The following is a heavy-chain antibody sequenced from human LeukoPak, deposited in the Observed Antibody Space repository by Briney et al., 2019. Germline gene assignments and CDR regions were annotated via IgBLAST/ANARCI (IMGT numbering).Heavy chain of an antibody. D-gene: IGHD3-16*02. CDR1: GYTFTSYY. Sequence: ASVKVSCKASGYTFTSYYMHWVRHAPGQGLEWMGIINPSGFSTTYAQKFQGRVTMTRDTSTTTAYMELSSLRSDDTAVYYCARLRSYYFDYWGQGTLVTVSS. CDR3: ARLRSYYFDY. CDR2: INPSGFST. J-gene: IGHJ4*02. V-gene: IGHV1-46*01.